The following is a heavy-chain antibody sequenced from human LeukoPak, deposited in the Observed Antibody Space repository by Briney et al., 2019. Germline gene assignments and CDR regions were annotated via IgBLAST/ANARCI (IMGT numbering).Heavy chain of an antibody. Sequence: SVKVSCKASGGTFSSYAISWVRQAPGQGLEWMEGIIPIFGTANYAQKFQGRVTITADESTSTAYMELSSLRSEDTAVYYCARAPTGRKKYFDYWGQGTLVTVSS. CDR3: ARAPTGRKKYFDY. CDR1: GGTFSSYA. D-gene: IGHD1-1*01. J-gene: IGHJ4*02. CDR2: IIPIFGTA. V-gene: IGHV1-69*13.